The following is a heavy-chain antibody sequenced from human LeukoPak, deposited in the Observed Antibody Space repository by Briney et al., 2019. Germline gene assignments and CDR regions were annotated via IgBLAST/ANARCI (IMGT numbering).Heavy chain of an antibody. V-gene: IGHV3-21*01. Sequence: GGSLRLSCAASGFTFSSYSMNWVRQAPGKGLEWVSSISSSSSYIYYADSVKGRFTISRDNANNSMYLQMDSLRAEDTAVYYCARDPPSRGTRYFDYWGQGTLVTVSS. J-gene: IGHJ4*02. D-gene: IGHD3-16*01. CDR3: ARDPPSRGTRYFDY. CDR2: ISSSSSYI. CDR1: GFTFSSYS.